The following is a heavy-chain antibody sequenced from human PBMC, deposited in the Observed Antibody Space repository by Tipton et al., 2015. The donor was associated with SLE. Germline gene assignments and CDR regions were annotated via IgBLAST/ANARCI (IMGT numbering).Heavy chain of an antibody. V-gene: IGHV3-48*03. CDR1: GFTFSSYE. CDR2: ISSSGSTI. D-gene: IGHD6-25*01. J-gene: IGHJ2*01. Sequence: SLRLSCAASGFTFSSYEMNWVRQAPGKGLEWVSYISSSGSTIYYADSVKGRFTISRDNAKNSLYLQMNSLRAEDTAVYYCAREGGLYWYFDLWGRGTLVTVSS. CDR3: AREGGLYWYFDL.